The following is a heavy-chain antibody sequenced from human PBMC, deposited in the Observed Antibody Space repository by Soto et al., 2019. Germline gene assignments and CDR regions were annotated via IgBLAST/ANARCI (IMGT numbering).Heavy chain of an antibody. V-gene: IGHV1-69*01. CDR2: IIPIFGTA. Sequence: QVQLVQSGAEVKKPGSSVKVSCKASGGTFSSYSINWVRQAPGQGLEWMGEIIPIFGTANYAQKFQGRVKIAADESTSTAYMELSSLRSEDTAVYYCARDGGRHSGGIDYWGQGILVTGSS. CDR3: ARDGGRHSGGIDY. CDR1: GGTFSSYS. J-gene: IGHJ4*02. D-gene: IGHD1-26*01.